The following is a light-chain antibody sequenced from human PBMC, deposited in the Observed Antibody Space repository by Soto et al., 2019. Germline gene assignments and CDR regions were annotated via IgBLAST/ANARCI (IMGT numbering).Light chain of an antibody. J-gene: IGKJ1*01. CDR1: QDIYRL. Sequence: DIQMTQSPSSVSASIGDRVTITCRASQDIYRLLAWYQQKPGKAPKLLIHDASNLQSGVPSRFSGSGFGTDFTLTISSLQPEDSATYYCLQAGAFPLTLGQGTNVEIK. CDR3: LQAGAFPLT. V-gene: IGKV1-12*01. CDR2: DAS.